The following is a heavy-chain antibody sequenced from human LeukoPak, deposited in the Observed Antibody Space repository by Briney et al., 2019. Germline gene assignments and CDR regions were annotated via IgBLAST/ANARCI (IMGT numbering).Heavy chain of an antibody. V-gene: IGHV3-48*03. CDR3: ARDLEGSGSFYRPSYDY. CDR2: ISSSRTT. J-gene: IGHJ4*02. Sequence: GGSLRLSCAASGFTFSSYEMNWVRQAPGKGLEWVSYISSSRTTSYADSVKGRFTISRNNAKNSLYLQMNSLRAEDMAVYYCARDLEGSGSFYRPSYDYWGQGTLVTVPS. D-gene: IGHD3-10*01. CDR1: GFTFSSYE.